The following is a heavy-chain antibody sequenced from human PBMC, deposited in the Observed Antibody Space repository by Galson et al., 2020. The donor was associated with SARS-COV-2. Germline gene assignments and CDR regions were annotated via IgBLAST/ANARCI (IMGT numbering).Heavy chain of an antibody. CDR1: GLTLGGYP. J-gene: IGHJ3*02. CDR2: LGGGGGGT. D-gene: IGHD5-18*01. V-gene: IGHV3-23*01. CDR3: STAMATGAFDI. Sequence: TGGSLRLSCDAPGLTLGGYPRRGVGQPPGKGRGGVPALGGGGGGTTYADSVKGRFTISRDNSKNTLYLQMNSLRAEDTAVYYCSTAMATGAFDIWGQGTMVTVSS.